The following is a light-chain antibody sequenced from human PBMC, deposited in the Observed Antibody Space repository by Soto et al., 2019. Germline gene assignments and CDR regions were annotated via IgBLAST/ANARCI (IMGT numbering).Light chain of an antibody. J-gene: IGKJ3*01. V-gene: IGKV3-20*01. CDR3: QLYGSSPLFT. CDR1: QSVTSSY. Sequence: EIVLTQSPGTLSLSPGEKATLSCRTSQSVTSSYLAWYQQRPGQAPRLLINAASSRATGIPDRFSGSGSGTDFTLTISGLEPEDSAVYYCQLYGSSPLFTFGPGTRVDIK. CDR2: AAS.